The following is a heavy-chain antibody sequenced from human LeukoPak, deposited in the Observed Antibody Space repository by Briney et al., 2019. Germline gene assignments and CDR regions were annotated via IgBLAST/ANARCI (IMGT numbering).Heavy chain of an antibody. CDR3: ARVGYYYYGMDV. V-gene: IGHV4-34*01. J-gene: IGHJ6*02. CDR1: GGSLSGYF. CDR2: INRSGTT. Sequence: SETLSLTCAVYGGSLSGYFWTWIRQPPGKGLEWIGEINRSGTTHYSPSLKSRVTISVDTSKNQFSLKLTSVTAADTAVYHCARVGYYYYGMDVWGQGTTVTVSS.